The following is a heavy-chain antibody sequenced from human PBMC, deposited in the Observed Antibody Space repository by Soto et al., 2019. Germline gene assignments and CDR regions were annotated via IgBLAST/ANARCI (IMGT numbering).Heavy chain of an antibody. D-gene: IGHD1-7*01. J-gene: IGHJ4*02. CDR1: GDTFRSYA. CDR3: ARGVSTGITDYFDY. Sequence: QVQLVQPGAEVKKPGSSVKVSCKASGDTFRSYAISWVRQAPGQGLEWMGGIIPIFATANYAQKFQDRVTITADESTNTAYMDLSSLRSEDTAVYYCARGVSTGITDYFDYWGQGTLVTVSS. V-gene: IGHV1-69*01. CDR2: IIPIFATA.